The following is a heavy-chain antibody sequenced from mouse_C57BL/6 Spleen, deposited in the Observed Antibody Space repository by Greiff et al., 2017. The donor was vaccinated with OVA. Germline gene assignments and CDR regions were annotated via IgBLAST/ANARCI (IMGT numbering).Heavy chain of an antibody. V-gene: IGHV1-82*01. CDR3: ARHYGSSLFDY. D-gene: IGHD1-1*01. CDR1: GYAFSSSW. J-gene: IGHJ2*01. CDR2: IYPGDGDT. Sequence: QVQLKESGPELVKPGASVKISCKASGYAFSSSWMNWVKQRPGKGLEWIGRIYPGDGDTNYNGKFKGKATLTADKSSSTAYMQLSSLTSEDSAVYFCARHYGSSLFDYWGQGTTLTVSS.